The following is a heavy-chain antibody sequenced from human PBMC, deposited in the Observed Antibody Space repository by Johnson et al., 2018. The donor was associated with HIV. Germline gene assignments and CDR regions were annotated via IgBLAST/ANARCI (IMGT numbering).Heavy chain of an antibody. CDR2: IGTAGDT. CDR3: ARTGVLGALDI. J-gene: IGHJ3*02. V-gene: IGHV3-13*01. CDR1: GFTFSTYD. Sequence: VQLVESGGGVVQPGRSLRLSCAASGFTFSTYDMYWVRQATGKGLEWVSTIGTAGDTYYAGSVKGRFTISRENANNSLYLQMNSLRAGDTAVYYCARTGVLGALDIWGQGTMVTVS. D-gene: IGHD2-8*02.